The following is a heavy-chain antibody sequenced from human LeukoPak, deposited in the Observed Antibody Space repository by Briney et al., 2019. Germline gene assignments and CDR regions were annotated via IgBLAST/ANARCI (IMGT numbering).Heavy chain of an antibody. CDR3: ARPMVRGVIDAFDI. CDR1: GGSISSYY. Sequence: SETLSLTCTVSGGSISSYYWSWIRQPPGKGLEWIGYIYYSGSTNYNPSLKSRVTISVDTSKNQFSLKLSSVTAADTAVYYCARPMVRGVIDAFDIWGQGTMVTVSS. J-gene: IGHJ3*02. CDR2: IYYSGST. V-gene: IGHV4-59*08. D-gene: IGHD3-10*01.